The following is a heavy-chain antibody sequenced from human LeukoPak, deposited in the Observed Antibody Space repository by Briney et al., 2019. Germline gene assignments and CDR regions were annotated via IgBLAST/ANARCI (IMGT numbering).Heavy chain of an antibody. CDR1: GFIFSSYS. D-gene: IGHD1-1*01. V-gene: IGHV3-23*01. CDR2: ISGSGGST. Sequence: GGSLRLSCAASGFIFSSYSINWVRRAPGKGLEWVSAISGSGGSTYYADSVKGGFTISRDNSKNTLYLQMNSLRAEDTAVYYCAKDLVDNWNDGRPDWFDPWGQGTLVTVSS. CDR3: AKDLVDNWNDGRPDWFDP. J-gene: IGHJ5*02.